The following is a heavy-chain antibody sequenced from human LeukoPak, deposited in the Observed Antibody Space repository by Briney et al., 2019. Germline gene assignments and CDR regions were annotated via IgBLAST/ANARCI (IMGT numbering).Heavy chain of an antibody. Sequence: PSETLSLTCAVSGYSISSGYYWGWIRQPPGKGLEWIGSIYHSGSTYYNPSLKSRVTISVDTSKNQFSLKLSSVTAADTAVYYCAGDSGLVEDSSLDPWGQGTLVTVSS. J-gene: IGHJ5*02. CDR1: GYSISSGYY. D-gene: IGHD3-22*01. CDR3: AGDSGLVEDSSLDP. V-gene: IGHV4-38-2*02. CDR2: IYHSGST.